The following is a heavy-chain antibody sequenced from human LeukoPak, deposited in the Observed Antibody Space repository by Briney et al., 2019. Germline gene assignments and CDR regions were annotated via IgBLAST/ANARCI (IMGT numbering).Heavy chain of an antibody. Sequence: SETLSLTCTVSGGSISSYYWSWIRQPPGKGLEWIGYIYTSGSTNYNPSLKSRLTLSVDTSKNQFSLKLSSVTAADTAVYYCARTEWLFNAFDIWGLGTMVTVSS. CDR2: IYTSGST. J-gene: IGHJ3*02. CDR1: GGSISSYY. D-gene: IGHD3-3*01. V-gene: IGHV4-4*09. CDR3: ARTEWLFNAFDI.